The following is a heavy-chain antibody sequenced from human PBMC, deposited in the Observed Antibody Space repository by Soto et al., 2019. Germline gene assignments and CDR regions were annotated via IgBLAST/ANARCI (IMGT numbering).Heavy chain of an antibody. V-gene: IGHV3-23*01. CDR2: ISDGDGDT. J-gene: IGHJ4*02. CDR3: AKGRTYFDF. Sequence: LLQSGGDLVQPGGSLRLSCPASGFTFSDYAMTWVRQAPGKGLEWVSDISDGDGDTHYADSVRGRFVISRDNSKNTLFLEMNSLRAEDAAVYYCAKGRTYFDFWGQGSLVTVSS. CDR1: GFTFSDYA.